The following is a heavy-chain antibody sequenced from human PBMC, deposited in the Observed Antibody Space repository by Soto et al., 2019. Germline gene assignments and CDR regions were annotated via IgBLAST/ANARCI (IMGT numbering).Heavy chain of an antibody. CDR1: GGSISSYY. J-gene: IGHJ4*02. V-gene: IGHV4-59*12. D-gene: IGHD2-2*01. CDR2: VSYSGST. Sequence: SETLPLTCTVSGGSISSYYWSWIRQHPGKGLEWIGYVSYSGSTNYNPSLKSRVNISVDTSTKQFSLKLSSVTAADTAVYYCARGTLVWGQGTLVTVSS. CDR3: ARGTLV.